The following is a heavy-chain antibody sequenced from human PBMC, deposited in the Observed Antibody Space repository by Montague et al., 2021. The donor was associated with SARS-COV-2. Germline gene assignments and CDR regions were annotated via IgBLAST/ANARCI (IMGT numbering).Heavy chain of an antibody. CDR3: ARATRITIFGVVNRFDY. J-gene: IGHJ4*02. Sequence: TLSLTCTVSGGSISSGGYYWSWIRQHPGKGLEWIGYIYYSGSTYYNPSLKSRVTISVDTSKNQFSLKLSSVTAADTAVYYCARATRITIFGVVNRFDYWGQGTLVTVSS. V-gene: IGHV4-31*03. CDR1: GGSISSGGYY. CDR2: IYYSGST. D-gene: IGHD3-3*01.